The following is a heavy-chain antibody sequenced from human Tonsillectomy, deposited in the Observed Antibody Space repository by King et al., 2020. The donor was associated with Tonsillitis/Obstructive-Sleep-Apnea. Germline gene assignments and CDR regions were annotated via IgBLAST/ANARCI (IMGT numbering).Heavy chain of an antibody. CDR1: GFTFDDYA. J-gene: IGHJ6*03. V-gene: IGHV3-9*01. CDR2: ISWNSRRI. CDR3: AKDHGLAGYFYYMDV. Sequence: VQLVESGGGLVQPGRSLRLSCAASGFTFDDYAMHWVQQTPGKGLEWVSGISWNSRRIGYADSVKGRFTISRDNAKSSLYLEMNSLRVEDTALYYCAKDHGLAGYFYYMDVWGKGTTVTVS. D-gene: IGHD2-21*01.